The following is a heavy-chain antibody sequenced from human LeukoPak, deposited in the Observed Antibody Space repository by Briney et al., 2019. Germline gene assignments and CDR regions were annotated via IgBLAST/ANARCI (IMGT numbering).Heavy chain of an antibody. D-gene: IGHD5-18*01. V-gene: IGHV1-8*01. J-gene: IGHJ4*02. CDR1: GYTFTSYD. CDR2: MNPNSGNT. Sequence: ASVKVSCKASGYTFTSYDIKRVRQATGQGLEWMGWMNPNSGNTGYAQKFQGRVTMTRNTSISTAYMELSSLRSEDTAVYYCARGRRGYSYGLFWGQGTLVTVSS. CDR3: ARGRRGYSYGLF.